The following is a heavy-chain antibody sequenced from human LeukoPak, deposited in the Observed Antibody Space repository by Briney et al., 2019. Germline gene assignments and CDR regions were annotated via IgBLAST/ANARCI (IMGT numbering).Heavy chain of an antibody. J-gene: IGHJ4*02. D-gene: IGHD2-15*01. CDR1: GYTFTGYY. CDR3: ARDARCSGGSCYGGYYFDY. Sequence: GASVKVSCKASGYTFTGYYMHWVRQASGHGLEWMGWINPNSGGTNYAQKFQGRVTMTRDTSISTAYMELSRLRSDDTAVYYCARDARCSGGSCYGGYYFDYWGQGTLVTVSS. V-gene: IGHV1-2*02. CDR2: INPNSGGT.